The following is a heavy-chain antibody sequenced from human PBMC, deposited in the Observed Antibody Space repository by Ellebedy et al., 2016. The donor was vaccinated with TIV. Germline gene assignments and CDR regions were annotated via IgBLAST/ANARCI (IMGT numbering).Heavy chain of an antibody. CDR1: GFTFSSYA. J-gene: IGHJ4*02. Sequence: GGSLRLSCAASGFTFSSYAMSWVRQAPGKGLEWVSVISGSSGSTYSADSVKGRFTISRDNAKNTLYLQMNSLRAEDTAVYYCAKDGSLRYFDWFGDYWGQGTLVTVSS. V-gene: IGHV3-23*01. CDR3: AKDGSLRYFDWFGDY. D-gene: IGHD3-9*01. CDR2: ISGSSGST.